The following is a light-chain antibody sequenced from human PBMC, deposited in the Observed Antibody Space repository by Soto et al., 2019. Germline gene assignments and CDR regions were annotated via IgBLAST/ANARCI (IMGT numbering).Light chain of an antibody. CDR1: SSDVGAYNY. V-gene: IGLV2-11*01. J-gene: IGLJ2*01. Sequence: QSALTQPRSVSGSPGQSVTISCTGTSSDVGAYNYVSWYQQHPGKAPKFMIYDVSKRPSGVPDRFSGSKSGNTASLTISGFQPEDEADYYCCSYAGSYTLLFGGGTKLTVL. CDR3: CSYAGSYTLL. CDR2: DVS.